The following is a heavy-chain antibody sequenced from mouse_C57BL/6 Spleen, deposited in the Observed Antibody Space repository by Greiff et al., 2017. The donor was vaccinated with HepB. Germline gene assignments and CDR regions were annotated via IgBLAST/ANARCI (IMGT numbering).Heavy chain of an antibody. J-gene: IGHJ4*01. Sequence: QVQLQQSGPGLVQPSQSLSITCTVSGFSLTSYGVHWVRQSPGKGLEWLGVIWRGGSTDYNAAFMSRLSITKDNSKSQVFFKMNSLQADDTAIYYCTKRSGYDDAMDYWGQGTSVTVSS. V-gene: IGHV2-5*01. CDR3: TKRSGYDDAMDY. CDR2: IWRGGST. CDR1: GFSLTSYG. D-gene: IGHD2-2*01.